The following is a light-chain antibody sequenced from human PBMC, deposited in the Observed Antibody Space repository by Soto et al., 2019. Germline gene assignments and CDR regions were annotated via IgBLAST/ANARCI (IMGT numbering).Light chain of an antibody. CDR2: DVS. J-gene: IGLJ2*01. CDR1: SSDVGGYNY. V-gene: IGLV2-14*01. CDR3: SSYTSSSTLVV. Sequence: QSALTQPXSVSGSPGQSITISCTGTSSDVGGYNYVSWYQQHPGKAPKLMIYDVSNRPSGVSNRFSGSKSGNXXXXTISGLQXEDEADYYCSSYTSSSTLVVFGGGTXXTVL.